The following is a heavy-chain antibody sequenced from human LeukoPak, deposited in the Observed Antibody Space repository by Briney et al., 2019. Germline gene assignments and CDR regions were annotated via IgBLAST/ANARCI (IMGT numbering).Heavy chain of an antibody. CDR2: IRYDGSNK. Sequence: GGSLRLSCAASGFTFSSYGMHWVRQAPGTGLEWVAFIRYDGSNKYYADYVKGRFTISRDNSKNTLYLQMNSLRAEDTAVYYCAKDGVTLAAVGSYYFDYGGQGTLVTVSS. J-gene: IGHJ4*02. D-gene: IGHD6-13*01. V-gene: IGHV3-30*02. CDR3: AKDGVTLAAVGSYYFDY. CDR1: GFTFSSYG.